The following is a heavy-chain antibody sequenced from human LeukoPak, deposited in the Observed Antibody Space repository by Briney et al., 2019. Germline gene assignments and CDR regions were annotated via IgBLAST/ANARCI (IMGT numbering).Heavy chain of an antibody. D-gene: IGHD3-22*01. CDR3: AKELDYDSSGYYDVGLGY. V-gene: IGHV3-30*18. Sequence: GGSLRLSCAASGFTFSSYGMHWVRHAPGKGLEWVAVISYDGSNKYYEDSVKGRFTISRDNSKNTLYLQMNSLRAEDTAVYYCAKELDYDSSGYYDVGLGYWGQGTLVTVSS. CDR1: GFTFSSYG. J-gene: IGHJ4*02. CDR2: ISYDGSNK.